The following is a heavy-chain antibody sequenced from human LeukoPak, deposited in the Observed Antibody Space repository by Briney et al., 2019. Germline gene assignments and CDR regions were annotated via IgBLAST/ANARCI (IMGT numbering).Heavy chain of an antibody. V-gene: IGHV3-23*01. D-gene: IGHD5-12*01. CDR3: ANSPWKVPTGY. CDR1: GFTLSSYA. J-gene: IGHJ4*02. Sequence: PGGSLRLSCAASGFTLSSYAMSWVRQAPGKGLEWVSAISGSGGSTYYADSVKGRFTISRDNSKNTLYLQMNSLRAEDTAVYYCANSPWKVPTGYWGQGTLVTVSS. CDR2: ISGSGGST.